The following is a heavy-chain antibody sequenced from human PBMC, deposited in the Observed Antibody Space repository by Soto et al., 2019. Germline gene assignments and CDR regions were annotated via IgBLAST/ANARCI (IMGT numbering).Heavy chain of an antibody. CDR2: MYYSGSF. CDR3: ASAPQLPPIGRVVVTDFIDS. Sequence: QVQLQESGPGLVKPSQTLSLTCTVSGGSISRGASYWSWIRQRPGKGLEWIGYMYYSGSFYYTPSLTGRMLISSYTSTTQFPLSVRSVTAAATAVSDCASAPQLPPIGRVVVTDFIDSWGQGTLVTVSS. J-gene: IGHJ4*02. V-gene: IGHV4-31*03. CDR1: GGSISRGASY. D-gene: IGHD2-15*01.